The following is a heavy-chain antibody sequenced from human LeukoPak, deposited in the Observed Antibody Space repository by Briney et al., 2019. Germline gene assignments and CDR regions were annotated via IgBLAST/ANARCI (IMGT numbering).Heavy chain of an antibody. Sequence: SETLSLTWTVSGGSISSSSYYWGWIRQPPGQWLGWIGSIYYSGNTYYKPSLKCRVTMSVVTSKNQFSLKLSSVTAADTAVYHCERLTHGDYVGVWGQGTLVTVSS. CDR1: GGSISSSSYY. CDR2: IYYSGNT. CDR3: ERLTHGDYVGV. D-gene: IGHD4-17*01. J-gene: IGHJ4*02. V-gene: IGHV4-39*01.